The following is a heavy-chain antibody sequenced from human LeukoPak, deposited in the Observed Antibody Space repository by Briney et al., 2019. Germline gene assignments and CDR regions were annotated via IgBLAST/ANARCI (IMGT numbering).Heavy chain of an antibody. Sequence: ASVKVSCKASGYTFTSYGISWVRQAPGQGREWMGWISAYNGNTNYAQKLQGRVTMTTDTSTSTAYMELRSLRSDDTAVYYRARDSSSAVAGTLWFDPWGQRTLVTVSS. V-gene: IGHV1-18*01. D-gene: IGHD6-19*01. CDR3: ARDSSSAVAGTLWFDP. CDR1: GYTFTSYG. J-gene: IGHJ5*02. CDR2: ISAYNGNT.